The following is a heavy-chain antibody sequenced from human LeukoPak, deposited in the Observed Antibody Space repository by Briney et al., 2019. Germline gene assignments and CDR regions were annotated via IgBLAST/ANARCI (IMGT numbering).Heavy chain of an antibody. Sequence: GGSLRLSCAASGFTFSSYGMHWVRQAPAKGLEWVAFIRYYGSNKYYADSVKGRFTISSDNSKNTLYLQMNSLRAEDTAVYYCAKDGSNTAMVRVFDYWGQGALVTVSS. J-gene: IGHJ4*02. D-gene: IGHD5-18*01. CDR2: IRYYGSNK. V-gene: IGHV3-30*02. CDR1: GFTFSSYG. CDR3: AKDGSNTAMVRVFDY.